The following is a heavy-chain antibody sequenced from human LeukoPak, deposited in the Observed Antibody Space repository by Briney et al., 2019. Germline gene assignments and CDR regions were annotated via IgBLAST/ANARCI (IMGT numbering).Heavy chain of an antibody. Sequence: SETLSLTCTVSGGSISSSSYYWGWIRQPPGKGLEWIGSIYYSGSTYYNPSLKSRVTISVDTSKNQFSLKLSSVTPADTAVYYCAKIYQDSCAYHCAPDYWGQGTLVTASS. CDR3: AKIYQDSCAYHCAPDY. V-gene: IGHV4-39*07. CDR1: GGSISSSSYY. D-gene: IGHD3-22*01. CDR2: IYYSGST. J-gene: IGHJ4*02.